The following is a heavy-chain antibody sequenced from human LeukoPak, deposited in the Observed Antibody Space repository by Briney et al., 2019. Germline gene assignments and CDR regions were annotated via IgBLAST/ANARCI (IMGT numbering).Heavy chain of an antibody. Sequence: PGGSLRLSCAASGFTFSSYAMHWVRQAPGKGLEWVAVISYDGSNKYYADSVKGRFTISRDNSKNTLYLQMNSLRAEDTAVYYCVGQWELRSLAFDIWGQGTMVTVSS. CDR2: ISYDGSNK. CDR3: VGQWELRSLAFDI. D-gene: IGHD1-26*01. CDR1: GFTFSSYA. V-gene: IGHV3-30*04. J-gene: IGHJ3*02.